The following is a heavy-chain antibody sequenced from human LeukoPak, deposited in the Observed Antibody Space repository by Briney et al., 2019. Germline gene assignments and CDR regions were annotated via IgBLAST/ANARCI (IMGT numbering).Heavy chain of an antibody. CDR3: ARLRSGMDV. Sequence: SETLSLTCTVSGGSINSYYWTWIRQPPGKGLEWIAKVYNSGSTNYNPSLKSRVTISVDMFKNQFSLKLTSVTAADTAVYYCARLRSGMDVWGQGTTVTVSS. CDR1: GGSINSYY. J-gene: IGHJ6*02. V-gene: IGHV4-59*01. CDR2: VYNSGST.